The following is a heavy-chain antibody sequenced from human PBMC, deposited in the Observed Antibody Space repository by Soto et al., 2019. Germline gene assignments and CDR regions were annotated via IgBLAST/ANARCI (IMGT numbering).Heavy chain of an antibody. CDR3: AKDRQPDGIWSLDY. Sequence: EVQLLETGGHLVQPGGSLRLSCGASGFTFRSYTMNWVRQAPGKGLEWVSGIGAGDDKYYADVVRGRCPISSDNSNNMLFLQMNSRRAEDTAIYYCAKDRQPDGIWSLDYWGQGTLVTVPS. CDR1: GFTFRSYT. CDR2: IGAGDDK. V-gene: IGHV3-23*01. D-gene: IGHD1-20*01. J-gene: IGHJ4*02.